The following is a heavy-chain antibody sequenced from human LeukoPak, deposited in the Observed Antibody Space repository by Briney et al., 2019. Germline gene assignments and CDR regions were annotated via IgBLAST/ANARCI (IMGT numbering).Heavy chain of an antibody. D-gene: IGHD3-22*01. CDR2: TYSGGST. CDR3: VWRRTYVSSGYYSLDY. Sequence: PAGSLSLSSAASRFNDSSNYMSWLRQAPGQGLEWVLVTYSGGSTYYADFVKGLFTIARHNTNNTLFLLRNSRRAEDTADYCVWRRTYVSSGYYSLDYWGQGTLVTVSS. CDR1: RFNDSSNY. J-gene: IGHJ4*02. V-gene: IGHV3-53*04.